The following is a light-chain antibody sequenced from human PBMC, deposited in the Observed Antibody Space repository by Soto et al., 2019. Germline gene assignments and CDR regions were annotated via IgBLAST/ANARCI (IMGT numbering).Light chain of an antibody. V-gene: IGLV2-23*01. CDR3: CSYAGSTTLYV. Sequence: SVLAPPASVSGSPGHSITISCPGTSSDVGSYNLVSWYQQHPGTAPKLMIYEAFKRPSGVSNRFSGSKSGDTASLTVSGLQAEDEADYYCCSYAGSTTLYVFGTGTKVTVL. CDR2: EAF. J-gene: IGLJ1*01. CDR1: SSDVGSYNL.